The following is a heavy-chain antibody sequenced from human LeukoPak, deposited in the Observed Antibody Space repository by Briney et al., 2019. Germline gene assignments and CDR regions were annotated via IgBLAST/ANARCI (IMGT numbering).Heavy chain of an antibody. CDR1: GGSISSYY. J-gene: IGHJ3*02. V-gene: IGHV4-59*08. CDR3: ARHGDYGSGSGAFDI. CDR2: IYCRGST. Sequence: PSETLSLTYTVSGGSISSYYWSWIRQPPGKGLEWIGYIYCRGSTNYNPSLKSRVTISVDTSKNQFSLKLSSVTAAGTAVYYCARHGDYGSGSGAFDIWGQGTMVTVSS. D-gene: IGHD3-10*01.